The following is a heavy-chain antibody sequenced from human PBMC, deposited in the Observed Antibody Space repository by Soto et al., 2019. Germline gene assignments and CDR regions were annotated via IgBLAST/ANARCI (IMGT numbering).Heavy chain of an antibody. CDR2: IYWDDDK. Sequence: QITLKESGPTLVKPTQTLTLACDFSGFSLSTNGVGVGWIRQPPGKALEWLALIYWDDDKRYSPSLKDRLRITKDTAKNLGVLTMPNRAPADTATYFGAHSFQLRIFDFWGLGTLVTVSS. D-gene: IGHD3-10*01. CDR1: GFSLSTNGVG. V-gene: IGHV2-5*02. CDR3: AHSFQLRIFDF. J-gene: IGHJ4*02.